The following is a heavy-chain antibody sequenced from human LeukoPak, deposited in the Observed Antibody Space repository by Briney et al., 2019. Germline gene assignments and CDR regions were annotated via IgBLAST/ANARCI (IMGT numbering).Heavy chain of an antibody. J-gene: IGHJ4*02. CDR2: ISSSSSYL. CDR3: ARADATTTVVTGY. CDR1: ECPFSSYN. D-gene: IGHD4-23*01. V-gene: IGHV3-21*01. Sequence: GGSLTLSWPPSECPFSSYNMNWVRQAPGKGLDWSSSISSSSSYLYYAGSVKGRFTISRDKDKNSLYLQMNSLRAEDTAVYYCARADATTTVVTGYWGQGTLVTVSS.